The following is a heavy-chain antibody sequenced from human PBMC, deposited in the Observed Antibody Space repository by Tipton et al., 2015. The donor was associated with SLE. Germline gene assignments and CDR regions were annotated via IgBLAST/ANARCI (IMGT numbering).Heavy chain of an antibody. D-gene: IGHD5-12*01. CDR2: INHSGIT. J-gene: IGHJ4*02. V-gene: IGHV4-34*01. CDR3: ARTDLSGYQVY. Sequence: GLVKPSETLSLTCAVYGGSFSGYYWSWIRQPPGKGLEWIGAINHSGITNYNPSLKSRVTISVDTSKKQFSLKLSSVTAADTAVYYCARTDLSGYQVYWGQGTLVTVSS. CDR1: GGSFSGYY.